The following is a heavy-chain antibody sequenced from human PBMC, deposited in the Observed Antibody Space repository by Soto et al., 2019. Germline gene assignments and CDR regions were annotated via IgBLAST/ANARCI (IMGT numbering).Heavy chain of an antibody. V-gene: IGHV4-38-2*01. Sequence: SETLSLTCAMSGYSIGSGYYWAWIRQSPGKGLEWIGSIYHAGSVYYNPSLNGRVALSMDTSKNHFSLKLTSVTAADTAVYYCARTFDYYGMDVWGQGTTVTV. CDR2: IYHAGSV. CDR3: ARTFDYYGMDV. CDR1: GYSIGSGYY. J-gene: IGHJ6*02.